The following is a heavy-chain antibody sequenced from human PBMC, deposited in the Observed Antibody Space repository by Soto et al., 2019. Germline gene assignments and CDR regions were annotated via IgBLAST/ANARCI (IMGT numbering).Heavy chain of an antibody. CDR2: LYYSGST. V-gene: IGHV4-61*01. D-gene: IGHD6-19*01. Sequence: QVQLQESGPGLVKPSETLSLTCTVSGGSVSSGSYYWSWIRQPPGKGLEWIGYLYYSGSTNYNPSRKSRVTISVDTSKNQFSLKLSSVTAADTAVYYCARASGSYGMDVWGQGTTVTVSS. CDR1: GGSVSSGSYY. J-gene: IGHJ6*02. CDR3: ARASGSYGMDV.